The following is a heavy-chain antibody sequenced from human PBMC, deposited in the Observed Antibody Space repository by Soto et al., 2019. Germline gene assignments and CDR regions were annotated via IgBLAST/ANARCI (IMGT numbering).Heavy chain of an antibody. D-gene: IGHD5-18*01. CDR3: ARDSSGPGYSYGKFDY. J-gene: IGHJ4*02. CDR1: GVSVSTGGYF. CDR2: IYYSGMT. Sequence: SETLSLTCPVSGVSVSTGGYFLTWIREHPGKGLEWIGNIYYSGMTYYNPSLRGRVSISLDPSESQFSLKLNSVTAADTAVYYCARDSSGPGYSYGKFDYWGQGALVTVSS. V-gene: IGHV4-31*03.